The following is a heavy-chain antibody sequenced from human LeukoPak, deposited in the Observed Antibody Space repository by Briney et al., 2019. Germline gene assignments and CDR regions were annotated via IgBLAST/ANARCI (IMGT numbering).Heavy chain of an antibody. J-gene: IGHJ4*02. CDR2: INPNSGGT. Sequence: ASVKVSCKASGYTFTGYYMHWVRQAPGQGLEWMGWINPNSGGTNYAQKFQGRVTMTTDTSTSTAYMELRSLRSDDTAVYYCARVRYYYDSSGYSSDYWGQGTLVTVSS. CDR3: ARVRYYYDSSGYSSDY. CDR1: GYTFTGYY. V-gene: IGHV1-2*02. D-gene: IGHD3-22*01.